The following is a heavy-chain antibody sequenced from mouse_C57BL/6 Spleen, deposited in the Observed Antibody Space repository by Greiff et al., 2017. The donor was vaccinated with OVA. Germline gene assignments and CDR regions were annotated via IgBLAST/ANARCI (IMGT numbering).Heavy chain of an antibody. J-gene: IGHJ1*03. V-gene: IGHV1-52*01. CDR1: GYTFTSYW. CDR3: ARAGYYEDWYFDV. D-gene: IGHD2-3*01. CDR2: IDPSDSET. Sequence: QVQLQQPGAELVRPGSSVKLSCKASGYTFTSYWMHWVKQRPIQGLEWIGNIDPSDSETHYNQKFKDKATLTVDKSSSTAYMQLSSLTSEDSAVYYCARAGYYEDWYFDVWGTGTTVTVSS.